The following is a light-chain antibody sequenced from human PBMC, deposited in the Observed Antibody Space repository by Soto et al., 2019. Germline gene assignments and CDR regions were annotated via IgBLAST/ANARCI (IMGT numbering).Light chain of an antibody. Sequence: QSVLTQPPSASGTPGQRVTISCSGSSSYIGSNSVYWHQQLPGTAPKLLIYRNNQRPSGVPDRFSDSKSGTSASLAISGLRSEDEADYYCAAWDDSLSADVFGTGTKLTVL. CDR3: AAWDDSLSADV. CDR1: SSYIGSNS. J-gene: IGLJ1*01. CDR2: RNN. V-gene: IGLV1-47*01.